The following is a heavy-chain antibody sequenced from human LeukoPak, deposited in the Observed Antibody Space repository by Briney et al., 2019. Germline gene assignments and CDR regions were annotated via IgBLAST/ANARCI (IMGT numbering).Heavy chain of an antibody. CDR2: ISYSGNT. V-gene: IGHV4-39*01. CDR1: GGSISSSGYY. CDR3: AGYYHHSSGYLG. Sequence: PSETLSLTCTVSGGSISSSGYYWAWIRQPPGKGLEWIGTISYSGNTYYKPSLMSRVTISVDTSRDQFSLRLTSVTAADTAVYYCAGYYHHSSGYLGCGQGTLVTVSS. D-gene: IGHD3-22*01. J-gene: IGHJ4*02.